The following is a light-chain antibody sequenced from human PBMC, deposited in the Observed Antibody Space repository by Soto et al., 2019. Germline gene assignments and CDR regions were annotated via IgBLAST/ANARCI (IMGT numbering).Light chain of an antibody. V-gene: IGKV1-5*03. CDR1: RNIGSW. J-gene: IGKJ4*01. CDR2: KAS. Sequence: DIQVTQSPSTLSASIGDRVTITCRASRNIGSWLAWYQQKAGKAPNLLIYKASTLETGVPSRFSGSASGTEFTLTISSLQPDDFATYYCQQHANYPITFGGGTKVEI. CDR3: QQHANYPIT.